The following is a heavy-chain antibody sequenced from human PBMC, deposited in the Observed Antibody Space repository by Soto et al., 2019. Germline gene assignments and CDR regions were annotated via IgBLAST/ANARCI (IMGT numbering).Heavy chain of an antibody. CDR3: TRDASRDSSARGWFDP. CDR2: ISSNSAYI. V-gene: IGHV3-21*01. J-gene: IGHJ5*02. D-gene: IGHD6-13*01. Sequence: PGGSLRLSCAASGFTFRSFVMNWVRQAPGKGLEWVSTISSNSAYIYYTDALRGRFTISRDNAKNSLHLQMNSLRAEDTAVYYCTRDASRDSSARGWFDPWGPGTLVTSPQ. CDR1: GFTFRSFV.